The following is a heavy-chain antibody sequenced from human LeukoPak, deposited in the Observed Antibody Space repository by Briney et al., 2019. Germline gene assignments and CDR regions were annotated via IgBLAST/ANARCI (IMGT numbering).Heavy chain of an antibody. CDR2: MNPNSGNI. J-gene: IGHJ4*02. CDR3: ARGRPWYYYGSGSYNY. Sequence: ASVKVSCKASGYTFTSYDINWVRQATGQGLEWMGWMNPNSGNIGYAQKFQGRVTMTRNTSISTAYMELSSLRSEDTAVYYCARGRPWYYYGSGSYNYWGQGTLVTVSS. D-gene: IGHD3-10*01. CDR1: GYTFTSYD. V-gene: IGHV1-8*01.